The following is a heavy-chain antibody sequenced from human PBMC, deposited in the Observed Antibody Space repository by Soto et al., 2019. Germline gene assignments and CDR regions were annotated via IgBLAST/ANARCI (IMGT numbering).Heavy chain of an antibody. Sequence: SETLSLTCTVSGGSISSYYWSWIRQPPGKGLEWIGYIYYSGSTNYNPSLKSRVTISVDTSKNQFSLKLSSVTAADTAVYYCARTSTVTRKEYYFDYWGQGTLVTVSS. D-gene: IGHD4-4*01. CDR1: GGSISSYY. CDR3: ARTSTVTRKEYYFDY. J-gene: IGHJ4*02. V-gene: IGHV4-59*01. CDR2: IYYSGST.